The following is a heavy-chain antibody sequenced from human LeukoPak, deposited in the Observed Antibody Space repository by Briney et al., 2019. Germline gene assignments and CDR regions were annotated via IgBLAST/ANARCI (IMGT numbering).Heavy chain of an antibody. Sequence: ASVKVSCKASGYTFTGYYMHWVRQAPGQGLEWMGWINPNSGGTNYAQKLQGRVTTTTDTSTSTAYMELRSLRSDDTAVYYCARVGGYYRRDAFDIWGQGTMVTVSS. CDR1: GYTFTGYY. J-gene: IGHJ3*02. V-gene: IGHV1-2*02. D-gene: IGHD3-22*01. CDR3: ARVGGYYRRDAFDI. CDR2: INPNSGGT.